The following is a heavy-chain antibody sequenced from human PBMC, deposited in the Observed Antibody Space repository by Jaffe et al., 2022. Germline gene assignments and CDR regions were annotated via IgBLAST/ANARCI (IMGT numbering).Heavy chain of an antibody. V-gene: IGHV4-59*01. D-gene: IGHD3-10*01. CDR1: GGSISSYY. Sequence: QVQLQESGPGLVKPSETLSLTCTVSGGSISSYYWSWIRQPPGKGLEWIGYIYYSGSTNYNPSLKSRVTISVDTSKNQFSLKLSSVTAADTAVYYCARVLLWFGELAGDYYYYMDVWGKGTTVTVSS. J-gene: IGHJ6*03. CDR2: IYYSGST. CDR3: ARVLLWFGELAGDYYYYMDV.